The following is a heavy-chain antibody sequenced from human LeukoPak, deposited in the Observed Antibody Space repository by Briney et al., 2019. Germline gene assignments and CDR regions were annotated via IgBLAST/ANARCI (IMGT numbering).Heavy chain of an antibody. CDR1: RGTFSSYA. J-gene: IGHJ4*02. Sequence: SVKVSCKASRGTFSSYAISWVRQAPGQGLEWMGGIIPIFGTANYAQKFQGRVTITADESTSTAYTELSSLRSEDTAVYYCASHSMLAYCGGDCYSIDNWGQGTLVTVSS. CDR3: ASHSMLAYCGGDCYSIDN. V-gene: IGHV1-69*13. CDR2: IIPIFGTA. D-gene: IGHD2-21*01.